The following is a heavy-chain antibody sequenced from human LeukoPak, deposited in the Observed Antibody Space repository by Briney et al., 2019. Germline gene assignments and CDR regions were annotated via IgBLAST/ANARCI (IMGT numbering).Heavy chain of an antibody. CDR3: ESARGYSGYDSLDY. D-gene: IGHD5-12*01. Sequence: ASVKVSCKASGYTLTGYYMHWVRQAPGQGLEWMGWINPNSGGTNSAQKFQGRVTMTRDTSISTAYMELSRLRPDDTAVYYCESARGYSGYDSLDYWGQGTLVTVSS. CDR1: GYTLTGYY. J-gene: IGHJ4*02. CDR2: INPNSGGT. V-gene: IGHV1-2*02.